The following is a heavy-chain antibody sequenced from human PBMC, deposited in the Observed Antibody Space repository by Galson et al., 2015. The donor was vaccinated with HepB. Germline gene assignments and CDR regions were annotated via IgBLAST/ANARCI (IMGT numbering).Heavy chain of an antibody. CDR3: ARGPIRGGSARNFDY. CDR2: INHSGST. V-gene: IGHV4-34*01. Sequence: ETLSLTCAVYGGSFSGYYWSWIRQPPGKGLEWIGEINHSGSTNYNPSLKSRVTISVDTSKNQFSLKLSSVTAADTAVYYCARGPIRGGSARNFDYWGQGTLVTVSS. J-gene: IGHJ4*02. CDR1: GGSFSGYY. D-gene: IGHD5-12*01.